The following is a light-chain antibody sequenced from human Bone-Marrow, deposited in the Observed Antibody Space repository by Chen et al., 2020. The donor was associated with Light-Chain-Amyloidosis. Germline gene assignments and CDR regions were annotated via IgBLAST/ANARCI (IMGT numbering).Light chain of an antibody. CDR3: QSADSSGTYEVI. Sequence: SYELTLPPPMSVYPGPTAKITCSGDDLPTKYAYWYQQKPGQAPVLVIHRDTERPSGISERFSGSSSGTTATLTISGVQAEDEADYHCQSADSSGTYEVIFGGGTKLTVL. V-gene: IGLV3-25*03. CDR1: DLPTKY. CDR2: RDT. J-gene: IGLJ2*01.